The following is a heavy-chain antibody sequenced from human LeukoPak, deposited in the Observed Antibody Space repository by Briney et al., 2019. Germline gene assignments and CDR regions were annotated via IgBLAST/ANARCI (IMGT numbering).Heavy chain of an antibody. CDR1: GFTFTNSD. D-gene: IGHD3-16*02. CDR2: ISASGTVM. V-gene: IGHV3-48*03. Sequence: GGSLRLSCAASGFTFTNSDMTWVRQAPGKGLEWLSYISASGTVMYYADSVKGRFTISRDNAENSLHLNLNSLRAEDTAVYFCARETRGGIYRYNFLDYWGLGTLVTVPS. J-gene: IGHJ4*02. CDR3: ARETRGGIYRYNFLDY.